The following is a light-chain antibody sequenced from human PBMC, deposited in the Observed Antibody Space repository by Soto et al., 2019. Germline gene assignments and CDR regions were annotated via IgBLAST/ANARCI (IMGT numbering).Light chain of an antibody. CDR1: QNIRTY. CDR2: TAS. J-gene: IGKJ2*03. CDR3: QQTYSTLNS. V-gene: IGKV1-39*01. Sequence: DIQVTQSPSSLSASVGDRVTITCRASQNIRTYLNWYQQRPGKPPNLLIHTASTLQSGVPSRFSGSGSGTDFTLTISSLQPGDFATYYCQQTYSTLNSFGQGTKLEIK.